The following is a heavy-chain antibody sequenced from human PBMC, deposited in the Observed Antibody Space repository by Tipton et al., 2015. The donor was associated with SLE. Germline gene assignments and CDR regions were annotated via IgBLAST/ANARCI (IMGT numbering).Heavy chain of an antibody. V-gene: IGHV4-38-2*02. J-gene: IGHJ4*02. CDR1: GYSISSGYC. D-gene: IGHD6-19*01. Sequence: TLSLTCTVSGYSISSGYCWGWIRQPPGKGLEYIGSIYHSGSTFYNPSLKSRVTISVDTSKNQFSLKLSSVTAADTAVYYCARDAAGTLFFDHWGQGVLVTVSS. CDR3: ARDAAGTLFFDH. CDR2: IYHSGST.